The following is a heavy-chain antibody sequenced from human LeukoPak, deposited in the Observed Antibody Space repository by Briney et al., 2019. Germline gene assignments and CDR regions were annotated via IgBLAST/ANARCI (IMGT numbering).Heavy chain of an antibody. CDR2: ISSSSSTI. Sequence: GGSLRLSCAASGFTFSSYSMNWVRQAPGKGLEWISYISSSSSTIYYADSVKGRFTISRDNAKNSLYLQLNSLRAEDTTVYYCARVLHKRNYDSSDYYGSWGQGTLVTVSS. CDR1: GFTFSSYS. J-gene: IGHJ5*02. V-gene: IGHV3-48*01. D-gene: IGHD3-22*01. CDR3: ARVLHKRNYDSSDYYGS.